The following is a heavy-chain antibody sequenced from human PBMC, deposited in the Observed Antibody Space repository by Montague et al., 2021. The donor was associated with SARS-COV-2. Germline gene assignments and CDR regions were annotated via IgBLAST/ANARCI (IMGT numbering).Heavy chain of an antibody. J-gene: IGHJ6*02. CDR2: IYYSGST. D-gene: IGHD3-3*01. CDR3: ARDPWRITIFGVVTRYGMDV. V-gene: IGHV4-61*01. CDR1: GGSVSSGSCY. Sequence: SETLSLTCIVSGGSVSSGSCYWSWIRPPPGPGLDWIRYIYYSGSTNYNPSLKSRVTISVDTSKNQFSLKLSAVTAADTAVYYCARDPWRITIFGVVTRYGMDVWGQGTTVAVSS.